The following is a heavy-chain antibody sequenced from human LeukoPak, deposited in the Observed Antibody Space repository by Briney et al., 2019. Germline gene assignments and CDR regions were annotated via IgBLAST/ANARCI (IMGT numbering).Heavy chain of an antibody. CDR3: ARHSPGITGPAHLDL. CDR1: GGSFSGYY. Sequence: SETLSLTCAIYGGSFSGYYWSWFRQPPGKGLEWIGEINHIGSTNYNPSLKSRVTISVDTSKNQFSLKLSSVTAADTAVYYCARHSPGITGPAHLDLWGQGTMVTVSS. J-gene: IGHJ3*01. V-gene: IGHV4-34*01. CDR2: INHIGST. D-gene: IGHD1-14*01.